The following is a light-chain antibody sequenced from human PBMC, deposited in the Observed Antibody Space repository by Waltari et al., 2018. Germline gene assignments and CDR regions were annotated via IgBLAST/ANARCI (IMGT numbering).Light chain of an antibody. Sequence: AIHLTQSPSSLSASVGDRITITCRATQGISSAFAWYQQKPGESPKFLIYDASSLQSGVPSRFSGSASGTDFTLTITSLQPEDFATYYCQQLHSYPITFGQGTRLEIK. CDR3: QQLHSYPIT. J-gene: IGKJ5*01. CDR2: DAS. CDR1: QGISSA. V-gene: IGKV1-13*02.